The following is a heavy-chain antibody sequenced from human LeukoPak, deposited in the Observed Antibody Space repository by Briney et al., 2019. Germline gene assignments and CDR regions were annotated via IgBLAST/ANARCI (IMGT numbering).Heavy chain of an antibody. CDR1: GGSFSGYY. D-gene: IGHD5-12*01. CDR2: INHSGST. V-gene: IGHV4-34*01. J-gene: IGHJ5*02. Sequence: SETLSLTCAVYGGSFSGYYWSWIRQPPGKGLEWIGEINHSGSTNYNPSLKSRVTISVDTSKNQFSLKLSSVTAADTAVYYCARGRGYRGNWFDPWGQGTLVTVSS. CDR3: ARGRGYRGNWFDP.